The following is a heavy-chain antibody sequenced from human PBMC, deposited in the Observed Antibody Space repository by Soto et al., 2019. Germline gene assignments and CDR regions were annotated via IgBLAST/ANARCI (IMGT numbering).Heavy chain of an antibody. CDR3: FIVVVPAASLIDDGSLETDAFDI. CDR2: INAGNGNT. CDR1: GDTFTIYA. Sequence: ASVKIACTASGDTFTIYAMHVVRKAPGQRLELMGWINAGNGNTKYSQKFQGRVTITRDTSASTAYMELSSLRSEDTAVYYCFIVVVPAASLIDDGSLETDAFDIWGQGTMVTVSS. V-gene: IGHV1-3*01. J-gene: IGHJ3*02. D-gene: IGHD2-2*01.